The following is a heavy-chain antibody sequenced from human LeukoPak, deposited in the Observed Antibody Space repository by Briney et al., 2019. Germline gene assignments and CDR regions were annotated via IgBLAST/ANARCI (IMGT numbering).Heavy chain of an antibody. CDR1: GYTFTSYD. CDR2: INPNSGNT. V-gene: IGHV1-8*01. D-gene: IGHD2-8*01. Sequence: ASVKVSCKASGYTFTSYDINWVRQATGQGLEWMGWINPNSGNTGYAQKFQGRVTMTRNTSISTAYMELSSLRSEDTAVYYCARGLAYCTNGVCYTWYFDYWGQGILVTVSS. CDR3: ARGLAYCTNGVCYTWYFDY. J-gene: IGHJ4*02.